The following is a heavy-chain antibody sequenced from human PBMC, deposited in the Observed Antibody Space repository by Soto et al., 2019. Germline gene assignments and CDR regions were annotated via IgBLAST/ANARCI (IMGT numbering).Heavy chain of an antibody. J-gene: IGHJ4*02. CDR3: ASSLLDYGDYYFDY. CDR1: GGSISSRY. Sequence: SETLSLTCTVSGGSISSRYWSWIRQPAGKGLEWIGRIYIGGSTNYNPSLESRVTMSVDTSRNQFSLKLSSVTAADTAVYYCASSLLDYGDYYFDYWGPGTLVTVSS. V-gene: IGHV4-4*07. CDR2: IYIGGST. D-gene: IGHD4-17*01.